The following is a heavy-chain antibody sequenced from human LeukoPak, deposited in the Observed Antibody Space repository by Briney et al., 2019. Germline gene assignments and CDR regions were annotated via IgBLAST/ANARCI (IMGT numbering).Heavy chain of an antibody. D-gene: IGHD3-10*01. CDR1: GYTFTSYG. J-gene: IGHJ4*02. CDR3: ARVVKEEGTFDY. Sequence: ASVEVSCKASGYTFTSYGISWVRQAPGQGLEWMGWISAYNGNTNYAQKLQGRVTMTTDTSTSTAYMELRSLRSDDTAVYYCARVVKEEGTFDYWGQGTLVTVSS. CDR2: ISAYNGNT. V-gene: IGHV1-18*01.